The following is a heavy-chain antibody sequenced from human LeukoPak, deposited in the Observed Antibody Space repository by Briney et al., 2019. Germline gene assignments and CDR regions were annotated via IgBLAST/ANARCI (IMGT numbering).Heavy chain of an antibody. Sequence: SETLSLTCTVSGGSISSYCWSWIRQPAGKGLEWIGRIYTSGSTNYNPSLKSRVTMSVDTSKNQFSLKLSSVTAADTAVYYCARSDSSGFRYYYYGMDVWDQGTTVTVSS. V-gene: IGHV4-4*07. D-gene: IGHD3-22*01. CDR1: GGSISSYC. CDR3: ARSDSSGFRYYYYGMDV. J-gene: IGHJ6*02. CDR2: IYTSGST.